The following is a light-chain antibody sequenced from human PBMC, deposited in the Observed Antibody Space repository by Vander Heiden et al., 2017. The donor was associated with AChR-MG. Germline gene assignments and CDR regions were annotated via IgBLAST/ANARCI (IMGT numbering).Light chain of an antibody. Sequence: EIVLTQSPGTLSLSPGEGATLSCRTSQSLTNNYVAWYQQKVGQAPRLLIYGASSRATGIPDRFSGSGAGTDFTLTISILDPEDFAFYYCQRDDISPLTFDGGTKVEIK. V-gene: IGKV3-20*01. CDR1: QSLTNNY. CDR2: GAS. CDR3: QRDDISPLT. J-gene: IGKJ4*01.